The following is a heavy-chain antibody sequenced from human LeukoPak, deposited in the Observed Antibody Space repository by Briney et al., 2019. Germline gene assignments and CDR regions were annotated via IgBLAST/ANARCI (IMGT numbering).Heavy chain of an antibody. V-gene: IGHV4-59*08. D-gene: IGHD1-26*01. CDR3: ARQDYSGTYLFDY. J-gene: IGHJ4*02. Sequence: SETLSLTCTVSGGSISSYYWSWIRQPPGKGLEWIGYIYYSGSTNYNPSLKSRVTISVDTSKNRFSLKLTSVTATDTAVYYCARQDYSGTYLFDYWGQGTLVTVSS. CDR2: IYYSGST. CDR1: GGSISSYY.